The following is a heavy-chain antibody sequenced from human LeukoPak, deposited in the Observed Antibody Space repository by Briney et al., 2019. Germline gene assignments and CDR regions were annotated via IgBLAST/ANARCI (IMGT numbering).Heavy chain of an antibody. CDR2: ISAYNGNT. J-gene: IGHJ6*03. CDR1: GYTFTSYG. D-gene: IGHD2-2*01. CDR3: ARVDGQYQLLYYYYYMDV. V-gene: IGHV1-18*01. Sequence: ASVTVSCKASGYTFTSYGISWVRQAPGQGLEGMGWISAYNGNTNYAQKLQGRVTMPTDTSTSTAYMELRSLRSDDTAVYYCARVDGQYQLLYYYYYMDVWGKGTTVTVSS.